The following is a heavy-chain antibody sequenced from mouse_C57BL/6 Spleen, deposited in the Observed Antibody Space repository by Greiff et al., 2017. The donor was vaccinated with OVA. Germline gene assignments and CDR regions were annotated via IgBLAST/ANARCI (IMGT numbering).Heavy chain of an antibody. CDR2: IDPETGGT. J-gene: IGHJ1*03. Sequence: VQLQQSGAELVRPGASVTLSCKASGYTFTDYEMHWVKQTPVHGLEWIGAIDPETGGTAFNQKFKGKAILTADKSSSTAYMELRSLTSEDSAVYYCTRTYCSSYWYFDVWGTGTTVTVSS. D-gene: IGHD1-1*01. CDR1: GYTFTDYE. CDR3: TRTYCSSYWYFDV. V-gene: IGHV1-15*01.